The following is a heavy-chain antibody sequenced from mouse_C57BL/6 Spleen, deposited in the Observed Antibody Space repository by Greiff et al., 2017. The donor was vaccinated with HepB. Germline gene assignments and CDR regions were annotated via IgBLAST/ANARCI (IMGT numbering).Heavy chain of an antibody. CDR2: IDPEDGET. V-gene: IGHV14-2*01. CDR3: AIYYDGSSYEWYFDV. Sequence: VQLQQSGAELVKPGASVKLSCTASGFNIKDYYMHWVKQRTEQGLEWIGRIDPEDGETKYAPKFQGKATITADTSSNTAYLQHSSLTSEDTAVYYCAIYYDGSSYEWYFDVWGTGTTVTVSS. D-gene: IGHD1-1*01. CDR1: GFNIKDYY. J-gene: IGHJ1*03.